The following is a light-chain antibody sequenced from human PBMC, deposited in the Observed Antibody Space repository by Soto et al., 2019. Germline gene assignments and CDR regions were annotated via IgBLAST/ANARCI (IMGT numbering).Light chain of an antibody. CDR3: SSYTSSSTNV. V-gene: IGLV2-14*01. CDR1: RSDVGGYNY. Sequence: QSVLTQPASVSGSPAQSITISCTGTRSDVGGYNYVYWHQQHPGKAPKLMIYDVTNRPSGVSDRFSGSKSGNTASLTISGLQAEDEADYCCSSYTSSSTNVFGAGTKVTVL. J-gene: IGLJ1*01. CDR2: DVT.